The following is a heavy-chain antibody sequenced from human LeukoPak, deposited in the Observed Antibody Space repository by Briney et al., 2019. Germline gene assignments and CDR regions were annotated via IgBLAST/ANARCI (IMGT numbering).Heavy chain of an antibody. CDR3: ARVPGYYHYYGMDV. CDR1: GGSISSYY. V-gene: IGHV4-59*01. CDR2: IYYSGST. Sequence: SETLSLTCTVSGGSISSYYWSWIRQPPEKGLEWIGYIYYSGSTNYNPSLKSRVTISVDTSKNQFSLKLSSVTAADTAVYYCARVPGYYHYYGMDVWGQGATVTVSS. J-gene: IGHJ6*02.